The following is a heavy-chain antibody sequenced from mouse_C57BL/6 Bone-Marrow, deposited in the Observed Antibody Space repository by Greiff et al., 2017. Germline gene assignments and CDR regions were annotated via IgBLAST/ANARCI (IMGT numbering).Heavy chain of an antibody. J-gene: IGHJ4*01. CDR3: ARGYYGSRDAMDY. V-gene: IGHV1-72*01. Sequence: QVQLQQPGAELVKPGPSVTLSCKASGYTFTSYWMHWVKQRPGRGLEWIGRIDPNSGGTKYNEMLKSKATLTVDKPSSTAYMQLSSLTSEDSAVYYCARGYYGSRDAMDYWGQGTSVTVSS. CDR2: IDPNSGGT. D-gene: IGHD1-1*01. CDR1: GYTFTSYW.